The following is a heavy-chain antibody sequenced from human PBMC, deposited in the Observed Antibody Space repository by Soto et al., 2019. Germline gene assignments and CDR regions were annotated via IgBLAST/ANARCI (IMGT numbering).Heavy chain of an antibody. J-gene: IGHJ6*04. D-gene: IGHD4-4*01. CDR1: GFTFSSYA. V-gene: IGHV3-23*01. Sequence: GGSLRLSCAASGFTFSSYAMSWVRQAPGKGLEWVSAISGSGSSAFYADSVKGRFTISRDNAKNTVYLQMNGLRAEDTAVYYCARGIQYRYGMDVWDKGTKVTVSS. CDR2: ISGSGSSA. CDR3: ARGIQYRYGMDV.